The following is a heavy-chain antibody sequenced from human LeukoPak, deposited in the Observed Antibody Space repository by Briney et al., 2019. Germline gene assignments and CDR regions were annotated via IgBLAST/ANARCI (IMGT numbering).Heavy chain of an antibody. CDR2: IYSGGTT. V-gene: IGHV3-53*01. CDR3: ARVFGVTSSVDS. D-gene: IGHD3-3*01. CDR1: GFTVSSNY. Sequence: GGSLRLSCAASGFTVSSNYMSWVRQAPGKGLEWVSVIYSGGTTYYADSVEGRFTISRDNSKNTVYLQMNSLRAEDTAVYYCARVFGVTSSVDSWGQGTLVTVSS. J-gene: IGHJ5*01.